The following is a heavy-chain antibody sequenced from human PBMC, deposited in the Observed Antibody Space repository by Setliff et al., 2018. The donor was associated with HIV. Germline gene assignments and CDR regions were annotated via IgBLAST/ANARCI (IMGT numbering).Heavy chain of an antibody. D-gene: IGHD3-3*01. J-gene: IGHJ4*02. CDR1: GGSISSYY. CDR2: IYIYNSGST. Sequence: SETLSLTCTVSGGSISSYYWSWIRQPPGKGLEWIGYIYIYNSGSTNYNPSLTSRVTISVDTSRNQSSLKLTSVTAADTAIYYCARGVNFDYWGQGTQVTVSS. CDR3: ARGVNFDY. V-gene: IGHV4-59*01.